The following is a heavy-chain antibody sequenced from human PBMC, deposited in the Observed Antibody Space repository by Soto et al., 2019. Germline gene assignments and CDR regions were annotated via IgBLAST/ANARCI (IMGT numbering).Heavy chain of an antibody. V-gene: IGHV3-33*01. Sequence: QVQLVESGGGVVQPGRSLRLSCAASGFTFSSYGMHWVRQAPGKGLEWVAVIWYDGSNKYYADSVKGRFTISRDNSKNTLYLQMHSLRAEDTAVYYCAREGTYCSGGSCYPHFDYWGQGTPVTVSS. CDR1: GFTFSSYG. D-gene: IGHD2-15*01. CDR2: IWYDGSNK. CDR3: AREGTYCSGGSCYPHFDY. J-gene: IGHJ4*02.